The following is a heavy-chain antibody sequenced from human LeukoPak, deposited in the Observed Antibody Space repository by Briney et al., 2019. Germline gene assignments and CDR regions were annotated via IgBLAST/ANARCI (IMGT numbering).Heavy chain of an antibody. V-gene: IGHV4-39*07. CDR3: AMRGSGSYYTYYFDY. CDR1: GGSISSSSYY. J-gene: IGHJ4*02. CDR2: IYYSGST. Sequence: PSETLSLTCTVSGGSISSSSYYWGWIRQPPGKGLEWIGSIYYSGSTYYNPSLKSRVTISVDTSKNQFSLKLSSVTAADTAVYYCAMRGSGSYYTYYFDYWGQGTLVTVSS. D-gene: IGHD3-10*01.